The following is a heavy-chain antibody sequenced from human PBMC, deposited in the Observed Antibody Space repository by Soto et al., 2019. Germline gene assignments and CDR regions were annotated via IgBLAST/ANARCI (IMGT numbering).Heavy chain of an antibody. D-gene: IGHD3-3*01. J-gene: IGHJ5*02. CDR1: GGSISSYY. V-gene: IGHV4-59*01. CDR2: IYYSGST. CDR3: ARVNDFWTGYYSTNWFDP. Sequence: SETLSLTCTVSGGSISSYYWTWIRQPPGKGLEWIGYIYYSGSTNHNPSLKSRVTISVDTSRNQFSLKLSSATAADTAVYYCARVNDFWTGYYSTNWFDPWGQGTLVTVSS.